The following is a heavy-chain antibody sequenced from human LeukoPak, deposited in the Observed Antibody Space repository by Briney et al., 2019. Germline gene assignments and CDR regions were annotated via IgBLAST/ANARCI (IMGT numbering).Heavy chain of an antibody. J-gene: IGHJ4*02. V-gene: IGHV3-21*01. Sequence: GGSLRLSCAASGFTFSSYSMNWVRQAPGKGLEWVSSISSSSSYIYYADSVKGRLTISRDNAKNSLYLQMNSLRAEDTAVYYCARSARRAAADYWGQGTLVTASS. D-gene: IGHD6-13*01. CDR1: GFTFSSYS. CDR3: ARSARRAAADY. CDR2: ISSSSSYI.